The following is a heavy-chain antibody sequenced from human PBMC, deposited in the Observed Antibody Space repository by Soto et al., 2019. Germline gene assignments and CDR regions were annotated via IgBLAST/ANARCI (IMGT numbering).Heavy chain of an antibody. CDR2: IYYSGST. CDR3: ARELAAGLYYGMDV. V-gene: IGHV4-59*01. CDR1: GGSISSYY. Sequence: SETLSLTCTVSGGSISSYYWSWIRQPPGKGLEWIGYIYYSGSTNYNPSLKSRVTISVDTSKNQFSLKLSSVTAADTAVYYCARELAAGLYYGMDVWGQGTTVTVSS. J-gene: IGHJ6*02. D-gene: IGHD6-13*01.